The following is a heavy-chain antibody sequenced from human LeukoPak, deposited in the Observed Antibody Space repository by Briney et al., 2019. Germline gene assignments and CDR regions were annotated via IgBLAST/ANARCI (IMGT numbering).Heavy chain of an antibody. J-gene: IGHJ4*02. CDR2: ISSSGSTI. CDR3: ARGSTMIVVVITAHPFDY. V-gene: IGHV3-48*03. D-gene: IGHD3-22*01. Sequence: PGGSLRLSCAASGFTFSSYEMNWVRQAPGKGLEWVSYISSSGSTIYYADSVKGRFTISRDNAKNSLYLQMNSLRAEDTAVYYCARGSTMIVVVITAHPFDYWGQGTLVTVSS. CDR1: GFTFSSYE.